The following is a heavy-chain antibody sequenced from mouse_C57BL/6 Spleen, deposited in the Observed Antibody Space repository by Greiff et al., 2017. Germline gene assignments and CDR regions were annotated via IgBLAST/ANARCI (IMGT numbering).Heavy chain of an antibody. Sequence: EVKVEESGGGLVQPGGSLKLSCAASGFTFSDYYMYWVRQTPEKRLEWVAYISNGGGSTYYPDTVKGRFTISRDNAKNTLYLQMSRLKSEDTAMYYCARRGGDGYYAAMDYWGQGTSVTVSS. D-gene: IGHD2-3*01. CDR2: ISNGGGST. CDR3: ARRGGDGYYAAMDY. V-gene: IGHV5-12*01. J-gene: IGHJ4*01. CDR1: GFTFSDYY.